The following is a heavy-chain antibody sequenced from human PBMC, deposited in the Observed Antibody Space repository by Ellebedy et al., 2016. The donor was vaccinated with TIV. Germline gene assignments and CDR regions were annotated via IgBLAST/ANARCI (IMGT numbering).Heavy chain of an antibody. Sequence: SETLSLXCTVSGGSISSYYWSWIRQPPGKGLEWIGYIYYSGSTNYNPSLKSRVTISVDTSKNQFSLKLSSVTAADTAVYYCAKLSGYCSGGSCYRWFDPWGQGTLVTVSS. CDR1: GGSISSYY. J-gene: IGHJ5*02. CDR2: IYYSGST. D-gene: IGHD2-15*01. CDR3: AKLSGYCSGGSCYRWFDP. V-gene: IGHV4-59*12.